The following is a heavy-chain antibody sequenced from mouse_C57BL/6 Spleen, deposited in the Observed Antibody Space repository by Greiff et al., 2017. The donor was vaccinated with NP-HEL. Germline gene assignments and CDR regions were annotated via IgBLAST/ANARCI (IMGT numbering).Heavy chain of an antibody. Sequence: HLVESGPELVKPGASVKISCKASGYSFTDYNMNWVKQSNGKSLEWIGVISPNYGTTSYNQKFKGKATLTVDQSSSTAYMQLNSLTSEDSAVYYCARNPRYSNYDAMDYWGQGTSVTVSS. V-gene: IGHV1-39*01. CDR1: GYSFTDYN. D-gene: IGHD2-5*01. CDR2: ISPNYGTT. J-gene: IGHJ4*01. CDR3: ARNPRYSNYDAMDY.